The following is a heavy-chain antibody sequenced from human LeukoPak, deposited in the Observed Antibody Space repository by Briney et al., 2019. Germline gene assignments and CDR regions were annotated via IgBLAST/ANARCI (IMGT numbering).Heavy chain of an antibody. D-gene: IGHD3-10*01. J-gene: IGHJ4*02. V-gene: IGHV1-69*13. CDR2: IIPIFGTA. CDR3: ARDRGITMVRGVIRYFDY. CDR1: GGTFSSYA. Sequence: SVKVSCKASGGTFSSYAISWVRQAPGQGLEWMGRIIPIFGTANYAQKFQGRVTITADESTSTAYMELSSLRSEDTAVYYCARDRGITMVRGVIRYFDYWAREPWSPSPQ.